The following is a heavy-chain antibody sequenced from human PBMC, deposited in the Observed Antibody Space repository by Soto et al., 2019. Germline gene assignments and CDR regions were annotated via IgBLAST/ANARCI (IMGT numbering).Heavy chain of an antibody. V-gene: IGHV4-4*07. CDR3: ARDQGVVVTADNWFDS. D-gene: IGHD2-21*02. J-gene: IGHJ5*01. CDR2: IFSSGST. Sequence: SETLSLTCTVSGGSITDYSWGWIRQPAGKGLEWIGRIFSSGSTNYNPSLKSRITMSLDTSKNQFSLKLNSATATDTAVYYCARDQGVVVTADNWFDSWGQGILVTVSS. CDR1: GGSITDYS.